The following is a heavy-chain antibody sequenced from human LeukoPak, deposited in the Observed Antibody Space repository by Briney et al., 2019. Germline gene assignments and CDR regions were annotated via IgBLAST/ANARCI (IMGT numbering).Heavy chain of an antibody. CDR3: ARGVPFCSSSTSCPGGFDY. V-gene: IGHV3-30*02. CDR2: IRYDGSNE. CDR1: GFTFSSYG. D-gene: IGHD2-2*01. J-gene: IGHJ4*02. Sequence: GGSLRLSCAASGFTFSSYGMHWVRQAPGKGLEWVAFIRYDGSNEYYADSVKGRFTISRDNSKNTLYLQMNSLRAEDTAVYYCARGVPFCSSSTSCPGGFDYWGQGTLVTVSS.